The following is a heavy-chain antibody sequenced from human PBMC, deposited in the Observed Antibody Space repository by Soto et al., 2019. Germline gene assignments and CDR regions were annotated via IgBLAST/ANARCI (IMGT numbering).Heavy chain of an antibody. CDR3: ARDGAGYVLFDY. Sequence: GSLRISCEASGFNFSSYSMNWVRQAPGKGLEWVSYISYSSSTIYYADSVKGRFTISRDNAKNSLYLQMNSLRDEDTAVYYCARDGAGYVLFDYWGQGTLVTVPQ. CDR1: GFNFSSYS. CDR2: ISYSSSTI. D-gene: IGHD5-12*01. J-gene: IGHJ4*02. V-gene: IGHV3-48*02.